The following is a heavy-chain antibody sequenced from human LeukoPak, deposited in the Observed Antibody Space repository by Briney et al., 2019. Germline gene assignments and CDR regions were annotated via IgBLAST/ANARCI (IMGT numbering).Heavy chain of an antibody. CDR3: ARDLDGYNSFDY. V-gene: IGHV1-8*01. CDR2: MNPNSGNT. J-gene: IGHJ4*02. D-gene: IGHD5-24*01. Sequence: ASVKVSCKASGYTFTSYDINWVRQATGQGLEWMGWMNPNSGNTGYVQKFQGRVTMTRNTSISTAYMELSSLRSEDTAVYYCARDLDGYNSFDYWGQGPLVTVSS. CDR1: GYTFTSYD.